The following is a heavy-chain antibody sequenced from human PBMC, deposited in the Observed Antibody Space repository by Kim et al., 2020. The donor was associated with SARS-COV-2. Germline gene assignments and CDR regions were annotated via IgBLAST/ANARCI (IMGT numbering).Heavy chain of an antibody. V-gene: IGHV1-69*13. CDR2: IIPIFGTA. D-gene: IGHD1-26*01. CDR3: ARSSGSYFPDPLDY. Sequence: SVKFSCKASGGTFSSYAISWVRQAPGQGLEWMGGIIPIFGTANYAQKFQGRVTITADESTSTAYMELSSLRSEDTAVYYCARSSGSYFPDPLDYWGQGTLVTVSS. J-gene: IGHJ4*02. CDR1: GGTFSSYA.